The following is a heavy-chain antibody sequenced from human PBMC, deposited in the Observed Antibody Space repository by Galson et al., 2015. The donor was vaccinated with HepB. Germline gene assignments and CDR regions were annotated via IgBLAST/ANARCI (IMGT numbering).Heavy chain of an antibody. CDR3: ARSAYYYDGSGYGKPDY. CDR2: IIPISGTP. V-gene: IGHV1-69*13. D-gene: IGHD3-22*01. CDR1: GGTFSSCA. Sequence: SVKVSCKASGGTFSSCAISWVRQAPGQGLEWMGGIIPISGTPSYAQKFQGRVTITADESTSTAYMELSSLRSEDTAVYYCARSAYYYDGSGYGKPDYWGQGTLVTVSS. J-gene: IGHJ4*02.